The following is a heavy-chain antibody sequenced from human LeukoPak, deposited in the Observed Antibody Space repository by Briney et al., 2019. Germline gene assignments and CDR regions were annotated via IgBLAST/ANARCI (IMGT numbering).Heavy chain of an antibody. J-gene: IGHJ4*02. CDR3: AKDSTAMIVAPDGY. Sequence: GGSLRLSCAASGFTFDDYAMHWVRQAPGKGLEWVSGISWNSGSIGYADSVQGRFTISRDNAKNSLYLQMNSLRAEDMALYYCAKDSTAMIVAPDGYWGQGTLVTVSS. D-gene: IGHD3-22*01. CDR1: GFTFDDYA. CDR2: ISWNSGSI. V-gene: IGHV3-9*03.